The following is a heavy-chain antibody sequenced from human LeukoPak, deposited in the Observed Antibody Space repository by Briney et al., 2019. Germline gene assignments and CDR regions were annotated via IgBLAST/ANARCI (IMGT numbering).Heavy chain of an antibody. CDR3: ASGSYYDFWSGPIDAFDI. CDR2: IYYSGST. Sequence: SETLSLTCTVSGGSISSYYWSWIRQPPGKGLERIGYIYYSGSTNYNPSLKSRVTISVDTSKNQFSLKLSSVTAADTAVYYCASGSYYDFWSGPIDAFDIWGQGTMVTVSS. CDR1: GGSISSYY. V-gene: IGHV4-59*08. J-gene: IGHJ3*02. D-gene: IGHD3-3*01.